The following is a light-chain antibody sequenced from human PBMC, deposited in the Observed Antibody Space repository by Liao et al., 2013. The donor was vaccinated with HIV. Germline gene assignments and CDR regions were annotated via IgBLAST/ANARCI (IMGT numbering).Light chain of an antibody. Sequence: SYELTQPPSVSVSPGQTASITCSGDKLGDKYACWYQQKPGQSPVVVIYQDTKRPSGIPERFSGSNSGNTATLTISRVEAGDEADYYCQAWESSTVVFGGGTKLTVL. J-gene: IGLJ2*01. V-gene: IGLV3-1*01. CDR3: QAWESSTVV. CDR2: QDT. CDR1: KLGDKY.